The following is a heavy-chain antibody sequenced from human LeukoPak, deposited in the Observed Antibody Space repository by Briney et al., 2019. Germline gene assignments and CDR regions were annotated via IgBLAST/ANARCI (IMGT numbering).Heavy chain of an antibody. CDR1: GDSVSSNSAA. J-gene: IGHJ6*02. CDR2: TYYRSKWFN. CDR3: ARWLHQQADMDV. D-gene: IGHD5-24*01. V-gene: IGHV6-1*01. Sequence: SQTLSLTCAISGDSVSSNSAAWNWIRQSPSRGLEWLGRTYYRSKWFNNYAISVKSRITIDPDTSKNQFSLRLNSVTPEDTAVYYCARWLHQQADMDVWGQGTTVTVSS.